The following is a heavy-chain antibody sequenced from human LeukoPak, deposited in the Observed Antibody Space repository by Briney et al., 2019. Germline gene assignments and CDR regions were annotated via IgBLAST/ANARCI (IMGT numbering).Heavy chain of an antibody. CDR1: DASIRSNY. Sequence: SETLSLTCSVSDASIRSNYWSWIRQPPGKGLEWIGYFYYSGNTNYNPSLKSRVTISVDTSKNQFSLKLSSVTAADTAVYYCARARSSNYYYYYGMDVWGQGTTVTVSS. CDR2: FYYSGNT. CDR3: ARARSSNYYYYYGMDV. J-gene: IGHJ6*02. V-gene: IGHV4-59*12. D-gene: IGHD6-13*01.